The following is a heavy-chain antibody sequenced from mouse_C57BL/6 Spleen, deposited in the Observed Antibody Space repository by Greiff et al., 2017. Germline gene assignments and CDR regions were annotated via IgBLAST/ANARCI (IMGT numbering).Heavy chain of an antibody. D-gene: IGHD2-4*01. CDR3: ARKEVYYDYDEGFAY. CDR2: INPNYGTT. CDR1: GYSFTDYN. V-gene: IGHV1-39*01. Sequence: VQLKQSGPELVKPGASVKISCKASGYSFTDYNMNWVKQSNGKSLEWIGVINPNYGTTSYNQKFKCKATLTVDQSSSTAYMQLNSLTSEDSAVYYCARKEVYYDYDEGFAYWGQGTLVTVSA. J-gene: IGHJ3*01.